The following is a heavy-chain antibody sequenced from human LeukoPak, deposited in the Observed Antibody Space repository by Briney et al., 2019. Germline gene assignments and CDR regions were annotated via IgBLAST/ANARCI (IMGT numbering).Heavy chain of an antibody. J-gene: IGHJ4*02. D-gene: IGHD3-22*01. Sequence: GGSLRLSCAASGFTFSSYGMHWVRQAPGKRLEWVAVIWYDGSNKYYADSVKGRFTISRDNSKNTLYLQMNSLRAEDTAVYYCARDFVGYYDSSGYYDYWGQGTLVTVSS. CDR2: IWYDGSNK. V-gene: IGHV3-33*01. CDR1: GFTFSSYG. CDR3: ARDFVGYYDSSGYYDY.